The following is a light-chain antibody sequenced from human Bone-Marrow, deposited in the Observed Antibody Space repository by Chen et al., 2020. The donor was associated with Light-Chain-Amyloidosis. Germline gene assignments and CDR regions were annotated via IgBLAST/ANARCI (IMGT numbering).Light chain of an antibody. CDR1: SGSIATNY. CDR2: EDD. CDR3: QSYQGSSQGV. Sequence: NFMLTPPHSVSASPATRGISSSTRRSGSIATNYVQWYQQRPGSSPTTVSYEDDQRPSGVPDRFSGSIDRSSNAASLTISGLKTEDEADYYCQSYQGSSQGVFGGGTKLTVL. J-gene: IGLJ3*02. V-gene: IGLV6-57*01.